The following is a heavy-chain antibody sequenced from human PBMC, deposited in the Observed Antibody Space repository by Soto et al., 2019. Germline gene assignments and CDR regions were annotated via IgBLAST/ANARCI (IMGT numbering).Heavy chain of an antibody. Sequence: SETLSLTCNVSGASLSRYYWSWIRQPPGKGLEWIGRIYATGDADYNPSLKSRISMSVDMSKKQFSLTLRSVTAADTAIYYCVRDGTKNLRDRFEPWGRGILVTVSS. CDR1: GASLSRYY. CDR2: IYATGDA. V-gene: IGHV4-4*07. CDR3: VRDGTKNLRDRFEP. D-gene: IGHD1-26*01. J-gene: IGHJ5*02.